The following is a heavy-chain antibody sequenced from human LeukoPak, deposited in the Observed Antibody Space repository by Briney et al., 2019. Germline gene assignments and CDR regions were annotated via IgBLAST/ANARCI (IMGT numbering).Heavy chain of an antibody. CDR1: GYSFTNYW. CDR2: IYPGDSDS. Sequence: GESLKISCRGSGYSFTNYWIGWVRQMPGKGLEWMGIIYPGDSDSRYSPSFQGQVTISADKSISTAYLQWSSLKASDTAMYYCARHSSGWRYSYFDYWGQGTLVTVSS. D-gene: IGHD6-19*01. CDR3: ARHSSGWRYSYFDY. V-gene: IGHV5-51*01. J-gene: IGHJ4*02.